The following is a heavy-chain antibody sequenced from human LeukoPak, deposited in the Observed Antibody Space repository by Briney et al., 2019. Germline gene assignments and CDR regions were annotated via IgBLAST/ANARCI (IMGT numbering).Heavy chain of an antibody. D-gene: IGHD3-10*01. CDR2: IIPIFGTA. CDR1: GGTFSSYA. CDR3: ARDRVLLWFGDLRGFDP. Sequence: SVNVSCKASGGTFSSYAISWVRQAPGQGLEWMGGIIPIFGTANYAQKFQGRVTITADESTSTAYMELSSLRSEDTAVYYCARDRVLLWFGDLRGFDPWGQGTLVTVSS. J-gene: IGHJ5*02. V-gene: IGHV1-69*01.